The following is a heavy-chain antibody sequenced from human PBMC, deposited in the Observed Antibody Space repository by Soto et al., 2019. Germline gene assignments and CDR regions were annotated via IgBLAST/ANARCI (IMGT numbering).Heavy chain of an antibody. CDR3: ARRFLLWFGELPNHDAFDI. D-gene: IGHD3-10*01. V-gene: IGHV5-51*03. Sequence: EVQLVQSGAEVKKPGESLKISCKGSGYSFTSYWIGWVRQMPGKGLEWMGIIYPGDSDTRYSPSFQGQVTISADKSISTAYLQCSSLKASDTAMYYCARRFLLWFGELPNHDAFDIWGQGTMVTVSS. J-gene: IGHJ3*02. CDR1: GYSFTSYW. CDR2: IYPGDSDT.